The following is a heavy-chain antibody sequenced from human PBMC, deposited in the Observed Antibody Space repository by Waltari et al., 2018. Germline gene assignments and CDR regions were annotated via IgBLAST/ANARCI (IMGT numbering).Heavy chain of an antibody. CDR3: ARVAYDSSGYAKNDY. J-gene: IGHJ4*02. Sequence: QVQLVQSGAEVKKPGASVKVSCKASGYTLTGYYMHWVRQAPGQGLEWMGWINPNSGGTNYAQKFQGRVTMTRDTSISTAYMELSRLRSDDTAVYYCARVAYDSSGYAKNDYWGQGTLVTVSS. CDR1: GYTLTGYY. CDR2: INPNSGGT. V-gene: IGHV1-2*02. D-gene: IGHD3-22*01.